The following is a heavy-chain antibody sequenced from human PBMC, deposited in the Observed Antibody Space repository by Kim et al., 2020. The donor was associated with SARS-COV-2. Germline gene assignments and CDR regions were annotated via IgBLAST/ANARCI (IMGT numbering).Heavy chain of an antibody. CDR3: ARSRGFTMVRGANYYYYG. CDR2: INHSGST. CDR1: GGSFSGYY. J-gene: IGHJ6*01. Sequence: SETLSLTCAVYGGSFSGYYWSWIRQPPGKGLEWIGEINHSGSTNYNPSLKSRVTISVDTSKNQFSLKLSSVTAADTAVYYCARSRGFTMVRGANYYYYG. V-gene: IGHV4-34*01. D-gene: IGHD3-10*01.